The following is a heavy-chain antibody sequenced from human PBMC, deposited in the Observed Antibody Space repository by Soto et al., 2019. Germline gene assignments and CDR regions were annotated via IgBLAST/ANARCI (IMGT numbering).Heavy chain of an antibody. J-gene: IGHJ3*02. CDR2: IYYSGST. CDR1: GGSISSYY. Sequence: PSETLSLTCTVSGGSISSYYWSWIRQPPGKGLEWIGYIYYSGSTNYNPSLKSRVTISVDTSKNQFSLKLSSVPAADTAVYYCARQQWLVLNAFDIWGQGTMVTVS. D-gene: IGHD6-19*01. V-gene: IGHV4-59*01. CDR3: ARQQWLVLNAFDI.